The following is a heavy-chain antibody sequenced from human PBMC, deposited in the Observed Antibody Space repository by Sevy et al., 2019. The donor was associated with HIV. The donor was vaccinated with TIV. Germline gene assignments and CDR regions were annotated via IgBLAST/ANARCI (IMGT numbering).Heavy chain of an antibody. CDR1: GFTFSSYG. CDR2: IRYDGSNK. V-gene: IGHV3-30*02. Sequence: GGSLRLSCAASGFTFSSYGMHWVRQAPGKGLEWVAFIRYDGSNKYYADSVKGRFTISRDNSKNTLYLQMNSLRAEDTAVYDCATQQAPTVTNGGAFDIWGQGTMVTVSS. D-gene: IGHD4-17*01. CDR3: ATQQAPTVTNGGAFDI. J-gene: IGHJ3*02.